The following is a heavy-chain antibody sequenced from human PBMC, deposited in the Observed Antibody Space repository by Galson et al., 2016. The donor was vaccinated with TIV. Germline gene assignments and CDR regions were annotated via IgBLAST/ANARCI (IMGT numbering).Heavy chain of an antibody. CDR3: ARQEGRRYDFVTGFYFSVFDI. CDR2: VYYTGST. CDR1: GGSISSYY. D-gene: IGHD3-9*01. J-gene: IGHJ3*02. Sequence: ETLSLTCTVSGGSISSYYWSWIRQPPGKGLEWIGYVYYTGSTNYNPSLESRVTISVDTSKSQFSLKLRSVGAADTAVYYCARQEGRRYDFVTGFYFSVFDIWGPGTTVTVSS. V-gene: IGHV4-59*08.